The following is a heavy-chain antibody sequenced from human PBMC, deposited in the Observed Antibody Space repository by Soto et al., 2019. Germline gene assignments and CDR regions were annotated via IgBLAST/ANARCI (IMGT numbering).Heavy chain of an antibody. D-gene: IGHD2-21*01. Sequence: SETLSLTCTVTGDSISSRSYYWGWIRQPPGKGLEWIGSIYYSGSTYNNPSLKSRVTISVDTSKNQFSLKLSSVTAADTAVYYCARLGHMDDYWGQGTQVTVSS. V-gene: IGHV4-39*07. CDR3: ARLGHMDDY. CDR2: IYYSGST. J-gene: IGHJ4*02. CDR1: GDSISSRSYY.